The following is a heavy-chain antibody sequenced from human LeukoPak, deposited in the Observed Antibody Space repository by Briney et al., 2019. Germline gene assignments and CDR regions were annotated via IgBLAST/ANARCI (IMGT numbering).Heavy chain of an antibody. CDR2: IIPIFGTA. CDR1: GGTFSSYA. Sequence: SVKVSCTASGGTFSSYAISWVRQAPGQGLEWMGGIIPIFGTANYAQKFQGRVTITADESTSTAYMELSSLRSEDTAVYYCASGRSVKDAFDIWGQGTMVTVSS. J-gene: IGHJ3*02. V-gene: IGHV1-69*13. D-gene: IGHD3-10*01. CDR3: ASGRSVKDAFDI.